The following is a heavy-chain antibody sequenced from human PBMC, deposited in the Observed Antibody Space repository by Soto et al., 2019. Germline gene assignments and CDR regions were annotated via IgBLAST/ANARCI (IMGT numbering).Heavy chain of an antibody. Sequence: SVKVSCKVSGGTFSSFAISWVRQAPGQGLEWMGGLVLILGTANYAQKFQGRVTFSADDSTSTTHMEMSGLRSEDTAVYFCASGYYDSSGYSVDNWGQGTQVTVSS. CDR1: GGTFSSFA. CDR2: LVLILGTA. CDR3: ASGYYDSSGYSVDN. D-gene: IGHD3-22*01. V-gene: IGHV1-69*13. J-gene: IGHJ4*02.